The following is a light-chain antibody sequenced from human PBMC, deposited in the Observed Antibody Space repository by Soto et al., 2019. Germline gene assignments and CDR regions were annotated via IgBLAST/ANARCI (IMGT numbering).Light chain of an antibody. Sequence: DIQMTQSPSSLSASIGDTITISCRASQNIERYLNWYQKKEGRAPQLLMFAAANLESGVPSRFRGSGSGTDFTLTISSLQPEDVATYYCQQTHSTIHSFGQGTEVDIK. CDR1: QNIERY. CDR2: AAA. CDR3: QQTHSTIHS. J-gene: IGKJ2*01. V-gene: IGKV1-39*01.